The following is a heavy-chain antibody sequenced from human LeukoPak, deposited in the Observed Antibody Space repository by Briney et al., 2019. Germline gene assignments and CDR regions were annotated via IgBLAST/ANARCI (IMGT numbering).Heavy chain of an antibody. D-gene: IGHD1-26*01. CDR3: ARATRSYRDIFDY. V-gene: IGHV4-59*01. J-gene: IGHJ4*02. CDR2: IYYSGST. CDR1: GGSISSYY. Sequence: SETLSLTCTVSGGSISSYYWSWIRQPPGKGLEWIGYIYYSGSTNYNPSLKSRVTISVDTSKNQFSLKLSSVTAADTAVYYCARATRSYRDIFDYWGQGTLVTVSS.